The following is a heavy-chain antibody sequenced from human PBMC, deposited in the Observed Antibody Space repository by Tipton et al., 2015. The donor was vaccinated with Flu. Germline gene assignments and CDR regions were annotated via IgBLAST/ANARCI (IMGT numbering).Heavy chain of an antibody. CDR2: IYYSGST. V-gene: IGHV4-59*01. D-gene: IGHD3-10*01. CDR3: ARGGDRFREIDY. J-gene: IGHJ4*02. CDR1: GGSISSYY. Sequence: TLSLTCTVSGGSISSYYWSWIRQPPGKGLEWIGYIYYSGSTNYNPSLKSRVTISVDTSKNQFSLKLSSVTAADTAVYYCARGGDRFREIDYWGQGTLVTVSS.